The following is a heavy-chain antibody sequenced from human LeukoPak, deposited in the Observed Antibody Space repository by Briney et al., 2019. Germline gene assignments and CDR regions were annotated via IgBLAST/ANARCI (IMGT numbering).Heavy chain of an antibody. CDR3: ASPLLRFLEWSY. V-gene: IGHV3-23*01. CDR2: ISGSGGST. CDR1: GFTFSSYA. Sequence: PGGSLRLSCAASGFTFSSYAMSWVRQAPGKGLEWVSAISGSGGSTYYAASVKGRFTISRDNSKNTLYLQMNSLRAEDTAVYYCASPLLRFLEWSYWGQGTLVTVSS. J-gene: IGHJ4*02. D-gene: IGHD3-3*01.